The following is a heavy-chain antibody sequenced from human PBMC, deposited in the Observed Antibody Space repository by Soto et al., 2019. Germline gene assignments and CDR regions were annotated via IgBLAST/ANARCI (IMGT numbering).Heavy chain of an antibody. V-gene: IGHV1-69*06. CDR3: ARDWRLYEAVAGTDAFDI. D-gene: IGHD6-19*01. Sequence: QVQLVQSGAEVKKPGSSVKVSCKASGGTFSSYAISWVRQAPGQGLEWMGGIIPIFGTANYAQKFQGRVTITADKSTSTAYMELSSLRSEDTAVYYSARDWRLYEAVAGTDAFDIWGQGTMVTVSS. CDR2: IIPIFGTA. CDR1: GGTFSSYA. J-gene: IGHJ3*02.